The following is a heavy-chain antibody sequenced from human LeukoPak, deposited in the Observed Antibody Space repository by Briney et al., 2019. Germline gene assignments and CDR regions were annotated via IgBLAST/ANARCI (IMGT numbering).Heavy chain of an antibody. V-gene: IGHV3-23*01. D-gene: IGHD5-24*01. CDR3: AKDQRGGRWIQFTY. CDR2: ISCVGGST. Sequence: GGSLRLSCAASGFTFSSYAMSWVRQAPGKGLEWVSAISCVGGSTYYADSVKGRLTISRDNSQNTLYLQMNSLRAEDTAVYYCAKDQRGGRWIQFTYWGQGTLATVSS. CDR1: GFTFSSYA. J-gene: IGHJ1*01.